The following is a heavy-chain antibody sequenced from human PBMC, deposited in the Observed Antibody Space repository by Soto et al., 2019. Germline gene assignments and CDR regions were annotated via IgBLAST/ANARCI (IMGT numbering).Heavy chain of an antibody. CDR2: IYSSGST. CDR3: ARRLFGSGWTLDS. V-gene: IGHV4-59*01. D-gene: IGHD6-19*01. J-gene: IGHJ4*02. CDR1: GGSIDNYY. Sequence: SLTCAVSGGSIDNYYWSWIRQPPGKGLEWIGYIYSSGSTNYHPSLRSRVTISVDTSKNHLSLRLTSVTAADTAVYYCARRLFGSGWTLDSWGQGALVTVSS.